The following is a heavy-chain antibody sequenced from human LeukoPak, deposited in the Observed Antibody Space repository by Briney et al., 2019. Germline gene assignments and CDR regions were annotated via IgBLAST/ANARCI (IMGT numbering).Heavy chain of an antibody. Sequence: PGGSLRLSCAASGFTFSNYWMSWVRQAPGKGLEWVSAVTGSGDKTYYSDSVKGRFTISRDNSKNTLYLQMNSLRAEDTAVYYCAKETPRQWGQGTMVTVSS. J-gene: IGHJ3*01. CDR3: AKETPRQ. CDR1: GFTFSNYW. V-gene: IGHV3-23*01. CDR2: VTGSGDKT.